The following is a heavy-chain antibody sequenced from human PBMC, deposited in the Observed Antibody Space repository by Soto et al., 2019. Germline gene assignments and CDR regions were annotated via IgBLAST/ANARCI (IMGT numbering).Heavy chain of an antibody. Sequence: GFLRLSCTAPGFNFGDYAMSWFRQAPGKGLEWIGFIRSKAYGGTTEYAASVKGRFTISRDDSKSIAYLQMNSLKTEDTAVYYCNTKRSSWFPINWFDPWGQGTLVTVSS. J-gene: IGHJ5*02. CDR1: GFNFGDYA. CDR3: NTKRSSWFPINWFDP. V-gene: IGHV3-49*03. CDR2: IRSKAYGGTT. D-gene: IGHD6-13*01.